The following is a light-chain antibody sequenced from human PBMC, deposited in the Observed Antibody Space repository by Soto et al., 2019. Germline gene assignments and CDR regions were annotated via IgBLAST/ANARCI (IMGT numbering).Light chain of an antibody. CDR2: AAS. CDR1: QGISYY. CDR3: QKYNSGPWT. V-gene: IGKV1-27*01. Sequence: DIQMTQSPSSLSASVGDRVTITCRASQGISYYLAWYQQKPGKVPKLLIYAASTLQSAVPSRFSGSGYGTDFTLTISSLQPEEVAAYYCQKYNSGPWTFGQGTKVEIK. J-gene: IGKJ1*01.